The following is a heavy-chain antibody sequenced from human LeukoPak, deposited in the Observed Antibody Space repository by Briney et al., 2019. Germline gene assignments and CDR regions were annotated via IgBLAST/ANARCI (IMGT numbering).Heavy chain of an antibody. V-gene: IGHV3-23*01. Sequence: GGSLRLSCTASGLSFNYAWMNWVRQAPGKGLEWVSAISGSGGSTYYADSVKGRFTISRDNSKNTLYLQMNSLRAEDTAVYYCAKDRGYSTGPYYYYYYSMDVWGQGTTVTVSS. CDR1: GLSFNYAW. D-gene: IGHD3-22*01. CDR3: AKDRGYSTGPYYYYYYSMDV. CDR2: ISGSGGST. J-gene: IGHJ6*02.